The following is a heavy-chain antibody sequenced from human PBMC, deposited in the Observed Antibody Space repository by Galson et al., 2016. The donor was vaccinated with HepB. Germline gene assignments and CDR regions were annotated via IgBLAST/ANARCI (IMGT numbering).Heavy chain of an antibody. CDR2: IFYSGST. V-gene: IGHV4-31*03. Sequence: TLSLTCTISGGSISSGGYYWSWIRQHPGKGLEWIGHIFYSGSTSYNPSLKSRITISVDTSKNRFSLNVSSVTAADTAVYYCARGPHYGGYNGLDVWGQGTTSPSP. CDR3: ARGPHYGGYNGLDV. D-gene: IGHD4-23*01. CDR1: GGSISSGGYY. J-gene: IGHJ6*02.